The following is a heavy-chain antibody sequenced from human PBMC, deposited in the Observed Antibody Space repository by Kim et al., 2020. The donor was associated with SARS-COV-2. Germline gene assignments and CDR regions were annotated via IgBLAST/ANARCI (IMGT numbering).Heavy chain of an antibody. Sequence: YVDSVKGRFTISRDNAKKALYLQMNSLRAEDTAVYYCARDDSTGYYYLDTWGRGTLVTVSS. D-gene: IGHD3-22*01. CDR3: ARDDSTGYYYLDT. V-gene: IGHV3-7*01. J-gene: IGHJ4*02.